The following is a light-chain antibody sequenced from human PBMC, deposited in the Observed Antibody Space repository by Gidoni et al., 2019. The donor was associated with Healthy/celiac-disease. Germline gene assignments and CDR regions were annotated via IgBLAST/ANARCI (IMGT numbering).Light chain of an antibody. J-gene: IGKJ1*01. CDR3: QQSYSTPWT. V-gene: IGKV1-39*01. Sequence: DIKMTQSPSSLSASVGDRVTITCRASQSISSYLDWYQQKQGKAPKLLIYASSSLQSGVPSRFSGSGSGTDFTLTISSLQPEDFATYYCQQSYSTPWTFGPGTKVEIK. CDR1: QSISSY. CDR2: ASS.